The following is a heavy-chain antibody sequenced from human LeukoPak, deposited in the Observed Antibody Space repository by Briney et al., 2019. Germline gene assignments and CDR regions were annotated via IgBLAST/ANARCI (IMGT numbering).Heavy chain of an antibody. Sequence: ASVKVSCKASGYTFTSYDINWVRQATGQGLEWMGWMNPNSGNTGYAQKFQGRVTMTRNTSISTAYMELSSLRSEDTAVYYCASLTLGNMYYYDSSGYPREGVDYFDYWGQGTLVTVSS. J-gene: IGHJ4*02. V-gene: IGHV1-8*01. CDR1: GYTFTSYD. CDR2: MNPNSGNT. CDR3: ASLTLGNMYYYDSSGYPREGVDYFDY. D-gene: IGHD3-22*01.